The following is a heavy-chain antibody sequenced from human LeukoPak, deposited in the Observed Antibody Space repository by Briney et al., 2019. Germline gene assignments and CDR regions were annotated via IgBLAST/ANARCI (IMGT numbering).Heavy chain of an antibody. D-gene: IGHD3-10*01. V-gene: IGHV3-7*01. CDR1: GFTFSSYW. CDR3: AKDIGSYYDY. J-gene: IGHJ4*02. CDR2: IKQDGSEK. Sequence: GGSLRLSCEASGFTFSSYWMSWVRQAPGKGLEWVANIKQDGSEKKYLDSVKGRFTISRDNSKNTLYLEMNSLRAEDTAVYYCAKDIGSYYDYWGQGILVTVSS.